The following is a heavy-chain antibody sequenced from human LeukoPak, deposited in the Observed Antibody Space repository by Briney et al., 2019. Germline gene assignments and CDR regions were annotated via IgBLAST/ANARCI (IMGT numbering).Heavy chain of an antibody. CDR3: ALSYYYGSGTIAPAGYYFDY. Sequence: PGRSLRLSCAASGFTFSSYAMHWVRQAPGKGLEWVAVISYDGSNKYYADSVKGRFTISRDNSKNTLYLQMNSLRAEDTAVYYCALSYYYGSGTIAPAGYYFDYWGQGTLVTVSS. D-gene: IGHD3-10*01. CDR1: GFTFSSYA. V-gene: IGHV3-30*04. J-gene: IGHJ4*02. CDR2: ISYDGSNK.